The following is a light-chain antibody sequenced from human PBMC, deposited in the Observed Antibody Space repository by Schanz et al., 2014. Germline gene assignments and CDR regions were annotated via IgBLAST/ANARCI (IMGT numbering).Light chain of an antibody. CDR2: EGS. CDR3: FSYAGSNNLA. CDR1: SSDVGSYNL. Sequence: QSALTQPASVSGSPGQSITISCTGTSSDVGSYNLVSWYQQHPGKAPKLMIYEGSKRPSGVSNRFSGSKSGNTASLTISGLQAEDEADYYCFSYAGSNNLAFGGGTKLTVL. V-gene: IGLV2-23*01. J-gene: IGLJ2*01.